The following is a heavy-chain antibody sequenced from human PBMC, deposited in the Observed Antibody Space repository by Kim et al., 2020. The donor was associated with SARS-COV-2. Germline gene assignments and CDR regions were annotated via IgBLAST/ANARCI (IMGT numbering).Heavy chain of an antibody. V-gene: IGHV3-7*01. CDR1: GFTFSNYW. D-gene: IGHD1-1*01. CDR2: IMEDGSEK. Sequence: GGSLRLSCAASGFTFSNYWMSWVRQSPEKGLQRVAAIMEDGSEKYYADFVEGRFSISRDNARKSPYLQMNGLRAEDTAVYYCARDQLRSFDYWGQGTPSPSP. J-gene: IGHJ4*02. CDR3: ARDQLRSFDY.